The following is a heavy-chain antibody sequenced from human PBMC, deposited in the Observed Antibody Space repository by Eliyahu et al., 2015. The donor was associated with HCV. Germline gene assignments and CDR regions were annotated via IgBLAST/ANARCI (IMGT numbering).Heavy chain of an antibody. D-gene: IGHD3-10*01. CDR1: GFPXXTRR. J-gene: IGHJ6*03. V-gene: IGHV3-15*01. CDR3: TTGAPGGFDYYLDV. Sequence: EVQLVESGXGLVXPGGSLXXXCAASGFPXXTRRRSWVRQAPGKGLEWIGRIKSKTXGGTTDYAAPVKGRFTISRDDSKSTLYLQMNSLKTEDTAVYDCTTGAPGGFDYYLDVWGQGTTVTVSS. CDR2: IKSKTXGGTT.